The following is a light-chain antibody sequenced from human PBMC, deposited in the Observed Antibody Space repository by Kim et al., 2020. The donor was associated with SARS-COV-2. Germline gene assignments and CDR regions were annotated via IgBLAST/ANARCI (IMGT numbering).Light chain of an antibody. J-gene: IGKJ1*01. CDR2: GAS. CDR3: QQYGTSQWT. CDR1: QSVSSTY. V-gene: IGKV3-20*01. Sequence: SPGERATVSCRASQSVSSTYLAWYQQTFGQAPRLLIYGASTRATGIPDRFSGSASGTDFTLTISRLEPEDFAVYYCQQYGTSQWTFGQGTKVDIK.